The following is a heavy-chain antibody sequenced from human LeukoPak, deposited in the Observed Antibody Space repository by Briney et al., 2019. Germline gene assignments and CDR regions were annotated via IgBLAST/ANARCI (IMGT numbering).Heavy chain of an antibody. D-gene: IGHD3-9*01. CDR1: GGSFSGYY. V-gene: IGHV4-34*01. J-gene: IGHJ4*02. CDR3: ARGPRSRYFDWLPPHFDY. Sequence: SETLSLTCAVYGGSFSGYYWSWIRQPPGKGLEWIGEINHSGSTNYNPSLKSRVTISVDTSKNQFSLKLSSVTAADTAVYYCARGPRSRYFDWLPPHFDYWGQGTLVTVSS. CDR2: INHSGST.